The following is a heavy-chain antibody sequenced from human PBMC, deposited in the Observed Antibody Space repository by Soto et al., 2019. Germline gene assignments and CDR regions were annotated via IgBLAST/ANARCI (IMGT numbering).Heavy chain of an antibody. Sequence: PSETLSLTCTVSGGSISSGGYYWSWIRQHPGKGLEWIGYIYYSGSTYYNPSLKSRVTISVDTSKNQFSLKLSSVTAADTAVYYCARDVGPRGIGTGHYDYWGQGTLVTVSS. V-gene: IGHV4-31*03. D-gene: IGHD3-10*01. J-gene: IGHJ4*02. CDR2: IYYSGST. CDR3: ARDVGPRGIGTGHYDY. CDR1: GGSISSGGYY.